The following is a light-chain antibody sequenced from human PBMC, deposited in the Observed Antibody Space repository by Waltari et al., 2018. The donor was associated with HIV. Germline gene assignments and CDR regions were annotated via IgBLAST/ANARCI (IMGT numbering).Light chain of an antibody. CDR2: EVT. V-gene: IGLV2-14*01. Sequence: QSALTQPASVSGSPGQSITIACELHDNEYVSWYQRHPGKAPKVIIYEVTNRPSGLSNRFSGSKSGNTATLTISGLQPEDEADYFCTSYISGTSPVFGRGTRVTVL. J-gene: IGLJ2*01. CDR3: TSYISGTSPV. CDR1: ELHDNEY.